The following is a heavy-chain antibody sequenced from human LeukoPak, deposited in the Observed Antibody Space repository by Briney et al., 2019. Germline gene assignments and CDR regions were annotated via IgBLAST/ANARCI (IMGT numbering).Heavy chain of an antibody. CDR2: IRYDGSNK. Sequence: GGYLRLSCAASGFTFSSYGMHWVRQAPGKGLEWVAFIRYDGSNKYYADSVKGRFTISRDNSKNTPYLQMNSLRAEDTAVYYCAKARRVGCSSTSCYTLTPYDYWGQGTLVTVSS. CDR3: AKARRVGCSSTSCYTLTPYDY. J-gene: IGHJ4*02. V-gene: IGHV3-30*02. D-gene: IGHD2-2*02. CDR1: GFTFSSYG.